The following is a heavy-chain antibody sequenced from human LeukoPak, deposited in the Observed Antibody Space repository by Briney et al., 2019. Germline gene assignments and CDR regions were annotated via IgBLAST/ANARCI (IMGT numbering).Heavy chain of an antibody. CDR1: GGTFSSYA. CDR3: ARDRRVGATHNWFDP. CDR2: IILIFGTA. Sequence: SVKVSCKASGGTFSSYAISWVRQAPGQGLEWMGGIILIFGTANYAQKFQGRVTITADESTSTAYMELSSLRSEDTAVYYCARDRRVGATHNWFDPWGQGTLVTVSS. D-gene: IGHD1-26*01. V-gene: IGHV1-69*01. J-gene: IGHJ5*02.